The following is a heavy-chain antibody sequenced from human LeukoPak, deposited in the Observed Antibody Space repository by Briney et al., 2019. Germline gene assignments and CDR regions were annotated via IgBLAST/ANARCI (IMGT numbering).Heavy chain of an antibody. V-gene: IGHV4-59*08. CDR1: GGSLSSYY. J-gene: IGHJ6*02. Sequence: SETLSLTCTVSGGSLSSYYWSWIRQPPGKGLEWIGYIYYSGSTNYNPSLKSRVTISVDTSKNQFSLKLSSVTAADTAVYYCAKGYSGYDSPRPYYYYGMDVWGQGTTVTVSS. CDR2: IYYSGST. CDR3: AKGYSGYDSPRPYYYYGMDV. D-gene: IGHD5-12*01.